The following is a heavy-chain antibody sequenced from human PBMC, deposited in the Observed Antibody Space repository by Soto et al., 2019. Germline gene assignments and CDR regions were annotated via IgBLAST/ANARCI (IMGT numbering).Heavy chain of an antibody. CDR3: AKTLERQHYYFDY. J-gene: IGHJ4*02. CDR1: GFTFSSYA. Sequence: EVQLLESGGGLVQPGGSLRLSCAASGFTFSSYAMTWLRQPRGKGLEWVSAISGSGGSTYYADSGKGRFTISRDNSKSTLYLQMNSVRAANTAVYYYAKTLERQHYYFDYCAQGTLVTVSS. V-gene: IGHV3-23*01. D-gene: IGHD1-1*01. CDR2: ISGSGGST.